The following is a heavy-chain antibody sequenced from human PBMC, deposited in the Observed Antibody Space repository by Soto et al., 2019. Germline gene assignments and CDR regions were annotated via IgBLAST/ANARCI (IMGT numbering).Heavy chain of an antibody. D-gene: IGHD2-15*01. CDR2: ISGSGSST. CDR3: ARVYCSGGSYYHLDY. Sequence: GGSLRLSCAASGFTFSSYAMNWVRQAPGKGLEWVSVISGSGSSTSYADSVKGRFTISRDNAKNTLYLQMNSLRAEDTAVYYCARVYCSGGSYYHLDYWGQGTLVTVSS. CDR1: GFTFSSYA. J-gene: IGHJ4*02. V-gene: IGHV3-23*01.